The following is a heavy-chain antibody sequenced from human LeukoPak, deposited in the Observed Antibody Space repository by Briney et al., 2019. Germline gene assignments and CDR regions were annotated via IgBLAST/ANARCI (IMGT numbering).Heavy chain of an antibody. CDR1: GYTFSSYS. J-gene: IGHJ4*02. CDR3: ARESAVYFDY. V-gene: IGHV3-48*01. D-gene: IGHD4/OR15-4a*01. CDR2: ISSSSSTI. Sequence: GGSLILACAASGYTFSSYSMNWVRQAPGRGLEWVSYISSSSSTIYYADSVKGRFTISRDNAKNSLYLQMNSLRAEDTAVYYCARESAVYFDYWGQGTLVIVSS.